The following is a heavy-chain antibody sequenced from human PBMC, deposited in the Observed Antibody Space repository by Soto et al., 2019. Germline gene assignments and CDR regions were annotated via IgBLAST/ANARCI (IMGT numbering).Heavy chain of an antibody. J-gene: IGHJ6*02. D-gene: IGHD4-17*01. CDR3: ARDAPGETPDYYYYGMDV. CDR2: ISYDGSNK. V-gene: IGHV3-30-3*01. CDR1: GFTFSSYA. Sequence: QVQLVESGGGVVQPGRSLRLSCAASGFTFSSYAMHWVRQAPGKGLEWVAVISYDGSNKYYADSVKGRFTISRDNSKNTLYLQMNSLRADDTAVYYCARDAPGETPDYYYYGMDVWGQGTTVTVSS.